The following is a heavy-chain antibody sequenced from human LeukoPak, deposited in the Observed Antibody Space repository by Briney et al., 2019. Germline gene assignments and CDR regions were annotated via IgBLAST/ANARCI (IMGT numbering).Heavy chain of an antibody. Sequence: PGGSLRLSCAASGFTFSSYEMNWVRQAPGKGLEWVSSITSSGSYIYYADSVKGRFTISRDNAKNSLYLQMNSLRAEDTAVYYCAREMLAAVAAQSWGQGTLVTVSS. D-gene: IGHD6-19*01. CDR1: GFTFSSYE. CDR2: ITSSGSYI. J-gene: IGHJ5*02. CDR3: AREMLAAVAAQS. V-gene: IGHV3-21*01.